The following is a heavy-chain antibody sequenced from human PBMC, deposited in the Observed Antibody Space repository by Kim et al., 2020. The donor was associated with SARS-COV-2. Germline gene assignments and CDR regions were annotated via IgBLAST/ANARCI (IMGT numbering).Heavy chain of an antibody. J-gene: IGHJ4*02. D-gene: IGHD6-13*01. V-gene: IGHV3-23*01. Sequence: ADPVKGRFTISGGNSKNTLYLQMNSLRGEDTAVYYCAKGLLRGIAAAGTHWGQGTLVTVSS. CDR3: AKGLLRGIAAAGTH.